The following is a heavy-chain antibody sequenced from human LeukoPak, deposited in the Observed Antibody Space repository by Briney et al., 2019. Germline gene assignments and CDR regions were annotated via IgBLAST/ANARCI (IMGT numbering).Heavy chain of an antibody. V-gene: IGHV1-3*01. D-gene: IGHD3-22*01. CDR3: ARDPRSGYHDS. CDR1: GYTFTSYA. CDR2: INAGNGDT. J-gene: IGHJ5*01. Sequence: GASVKVCCKASGYTFTSYAIQWVRQAPGQRLEWMGWINAGNGDTKYSQRFQGRVTITRDTSASTAYMELSSLRSEDTAVYYCARDPRSGYHDSWGQGTLVTVSS.